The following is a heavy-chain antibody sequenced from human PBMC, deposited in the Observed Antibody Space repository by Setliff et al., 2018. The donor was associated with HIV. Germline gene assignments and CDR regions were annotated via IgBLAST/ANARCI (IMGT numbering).Heavy chain of an antibody. Sequence: SETLSLTCTVSGGSISSGSYYWSWIRQPPGKGLEWIGSIYYSGSTYYNPSLKSRVTISVDTSKNHFSLKVKSVTAADTAMYYRARHPGSTSNWYKGAFDFWGQGRMVTVSS. CDR1: GGSISSGSYY. D-gene: IGHD6-13*01. V-gene: IGHV4-39*01. CDR2: IYYSGST. J-gene: IGHJ3*01. CDR3: ARHPGSTSNWYKGAFDF.